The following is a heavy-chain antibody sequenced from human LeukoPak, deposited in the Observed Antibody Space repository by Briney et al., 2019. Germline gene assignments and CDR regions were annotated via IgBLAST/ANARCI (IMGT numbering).Heavy chain of an antibody. CDR1: GFTFSSYA. CDR2: ISGSGGST. CDR3: AKAPSPVLRFLEWLNGIDY. V-gene: IGHV3-23*01. D-gene: IGHD3-3*01. J-gene: IGHJ4*02. Sequence: TGGSLRLSCAASGFTFSSYAMSWVRQAPGEGLEWVSAISGSGGSTYYADSVKGRFTISRDNSKNTLYLQMNSLRAEDTAVYYCAKAPSPVLRFLEWLNGIDYWGQGTLVTVSS.